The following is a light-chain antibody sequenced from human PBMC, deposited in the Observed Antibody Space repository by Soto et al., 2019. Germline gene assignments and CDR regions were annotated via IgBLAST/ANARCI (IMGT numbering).Light chain of an antibody. Sequence: LTQSPGTLSWYPGERATLSCRASQSVSSYLAWYQQKPGQAPRLLIYDASNRATGIPARFSGSGSGTAFTLTISSLEPDDFAVYYCQQRSNWPTFGQGTKVDIK. J-gene: IGKJ1*01. V-gene: IGKV3-11*01. CDR2: DAS. CDR1: QSVSSY. CDR3: QQRSNWPT.